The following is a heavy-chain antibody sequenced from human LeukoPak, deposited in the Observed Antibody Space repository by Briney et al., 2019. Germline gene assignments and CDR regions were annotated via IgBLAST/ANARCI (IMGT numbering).Heavy chain of an antibody. V-gene: IGHV4-34*01. CDR3: ASSPEYDFWSGYPLDY. CDR2: INHSGST. CDR1: GFTFSSYG. J-gene: IGHJ4*02. D-gene: IGHD3-3*01. Sequence: LRLSCAASGFTFSSYGMHWVRQPPGKGLEWVGEINHSGSTNYNPSLKSRVTISVDTSKNQFSLRLSSVTAADTAVYYCASSPEYDFWSGYPLDYWGQGTLVTVSS.